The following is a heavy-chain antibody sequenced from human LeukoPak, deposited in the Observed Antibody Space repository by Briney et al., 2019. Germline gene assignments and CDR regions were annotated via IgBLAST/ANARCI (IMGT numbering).Heavy chain of an antibody. Sequence: GGSLRLSCAASGFTFDDYAMHWVRQAPGKGLEWVSGISRNSGSIGYADSVKGRFTISRDNAKNSLYLQMNSLRAEDTAVYYCARDRPWVAAGSFDYWGQGTLVTVSS. J-gene: IGHJ4*02. CDR2: ISRNSGSI. CDR3: ARDRPWVAAGSFDY. D-gene: IGHD6-13*01. CDR1: GFTFDDYA. V-gene: IGHV3-9*01.